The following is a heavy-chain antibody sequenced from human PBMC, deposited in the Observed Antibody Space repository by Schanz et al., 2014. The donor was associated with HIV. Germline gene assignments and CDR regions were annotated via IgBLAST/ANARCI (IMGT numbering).Heavy chain of an antibody. CDR3: ARGLGY. Sequence: EVQMLESGGGLVQPGGSLRLSCAASGFTFSSYAMSWVRQAPGKGLEWVSAVTNSGSYVNYADSVKGRFTMSRDNSKNTLSLQMDSLRVDDTAVYYCARGLGYWGQGTLVTVSS. V-gene: IGHV3-23*05. J-gene: IGHJ4*02. CDR1: GFTFSSYA. CDR2: VTNSGSYV.